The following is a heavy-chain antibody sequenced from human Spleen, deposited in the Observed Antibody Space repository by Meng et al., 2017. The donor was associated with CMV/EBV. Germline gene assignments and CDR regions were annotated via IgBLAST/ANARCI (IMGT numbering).Heavy chain of an antibody. CDR3: ARVPTWGIAAAGPYY. CDR2: INHSGST. V-gene: IGHV4-34*01. Sequence: GGSFSGTCWSWTRPPPGKGLVWIGEINHSGSTNYNPSLKSRVTISVDTSKNQFSLKLSSVTAADTAVYYCARVPTWGIAAAGPYYWGQGTLVTVSS. CDR1: GGSFSGTC. J-gene: IGHJ4*02. D-gene: IGHD6-13*01.